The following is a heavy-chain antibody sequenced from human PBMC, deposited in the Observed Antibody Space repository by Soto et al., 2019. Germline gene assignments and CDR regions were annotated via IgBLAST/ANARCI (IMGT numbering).Heavy chain of an antibody. V-gene: IGHV4-39*01. CDR2: IYFRGDT. J-gene: IGHJ4*02. D-gene: IGHD3-9*01. Sequence: PXXTLSLPCTVSGHSISSYYSALVPHPPGKGLEWIGSIYFRGDTYYNPSLQTRVTISLDKSKSQFSLKLNSVTAADSAVYFCGRLEGLATISYYFDFWGQGALVTVSS. CDR1: GHSISSYY. CDR3: GRLEGLATISYYFDF.